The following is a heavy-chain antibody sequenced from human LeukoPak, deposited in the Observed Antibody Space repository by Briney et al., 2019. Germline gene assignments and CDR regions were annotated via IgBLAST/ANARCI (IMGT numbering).Heavy chain of an antibody. Sequence: PGRSLRLSCAASGFIFSNNAMHWVRQAPGKGLEWVAVISYDGSNKYYADSVKGRFTISRDNSKNTLYLQMNSLRAEDTAVYYCARGQQLIKTDWGQGTLVTVSS. V-gene: IGHV3-30-3*01. D-gene: IGHD6-13*01. CDR3: ARGQQLIKTD. CDR2: ISYDGSNK. CDR1: GFIFSNNA. J-gene: IGHJ4*02.